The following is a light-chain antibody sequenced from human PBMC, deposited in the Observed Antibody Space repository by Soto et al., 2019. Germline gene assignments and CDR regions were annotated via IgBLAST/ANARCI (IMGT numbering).Light chain of an antibody. CDR1: SSDVGGYNY. CDR2: DVN. J-gene: IGLJ1*01. Sequence: QSALTQPASVSGSPGQSITISCTGTSSDVGGYNYVSWYQQHPGKAPELMIYDVNNRPSGVSNRFSGSKSDNTASLTISGLQAEDEADYYCSSYTSSSTPCVFGTGTKLTVL. CDR3: SSYTSSSTPCV. V-gene: IGLV2-14*01.